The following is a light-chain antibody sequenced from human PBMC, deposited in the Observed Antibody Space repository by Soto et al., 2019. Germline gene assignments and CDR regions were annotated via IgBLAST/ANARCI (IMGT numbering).Light chain of an antibody. J-gene: IGKJ5*01. CDR2: AAS. V-gene: IGKV1-9*01. CDR3: QQLDSYPIT. Sequence: IQLTQSPSSLSASVGDRVTITCRASQGISSYFAWYQQKPGRAPNLLVYAASTLRSGVPSRFSGSRSGTDFTLTISNLQPEDFATYCCQQLDSYPITFGQGTRLEIK. CDR1: QGISSY.